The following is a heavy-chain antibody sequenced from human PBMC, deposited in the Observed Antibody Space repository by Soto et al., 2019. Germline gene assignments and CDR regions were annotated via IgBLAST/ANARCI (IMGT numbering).Heavy chain of an antibody. CDR2: VYYSGRS. Sequence: QVQLQESGPGLVKPSETLSLTCTVSGDSISGGASFWSWIRQPPGKGLEWIANVYYSGRSYYNPSLKCRLTISVDTTKNQFSLQLKSMTAADTAVYYCAKLSCTSSTCYFPGWFDPWGQGTLVTVSS. J-gene: IGHJ5*02. CDR1: GDSISGGASF. CDR3: AKLSCTSSTCYFPGWFDP. D-gene: IGHD2-2*01. V-gene: IGHV4-31*03.